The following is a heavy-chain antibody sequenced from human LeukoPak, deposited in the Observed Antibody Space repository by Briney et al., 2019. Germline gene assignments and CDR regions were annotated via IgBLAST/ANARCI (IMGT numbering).Heavy chain of an antibody. CDR3: ARLRTFRPNDAFDI. V-gene: IGHV4-39*01. CDR2: LYYRGSA. CDR1: GGSISSSVYY. D-gene: IGHD3-16*01. Sequence: SETLSLTCTVSGGSISSSVYYWGWIRQPPGKGLEWIGSLYYRGSASYNPSLKSRVTISVDTSKNQFSLKLSSVTAADTAVYYCARLRTFRPNDAFDIWGQGTMVTVSS. J-gene: IGHJ3*02.